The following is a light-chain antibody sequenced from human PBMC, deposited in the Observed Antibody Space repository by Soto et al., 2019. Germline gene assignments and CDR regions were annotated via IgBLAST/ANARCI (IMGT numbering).Light chain of an antibody. CDR3: QQYSRLWS. Sequence: DIQMTQSPSSLSASVGDRVTITCRASESISTWLAWYQQKPGKAPKLLIYGASSLESGVPPRFSGDGSETEFTLTISSLQRDDFGTYYCQQYSRLWSFGQGTKVGIE. V-gene: IGKV1-5*03. CDR2: GAS. J-gene: IGKJ1*01. CDR1: ESISTW.